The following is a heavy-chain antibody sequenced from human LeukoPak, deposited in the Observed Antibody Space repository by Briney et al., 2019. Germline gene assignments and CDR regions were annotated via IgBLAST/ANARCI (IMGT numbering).Heavy chain of an antibody. J-gene: IGHJ4*02. Sequence: GGSLRLSCAASAFTFSSDAMSWVRQTPGKGLDWVSGISGVGGSTYYADSVKGRFTISRDNSKNTVYLQMNSLRADDTAVYYCAKARGWYDFDYWGQGILVTVSS. CDR2: ISGVGGST. D-gene: IGHD6-19*01. V-gene: IGHV3-23*01. CDR3: AKARGWYDFDY. CDR1: AFTFSSDA.